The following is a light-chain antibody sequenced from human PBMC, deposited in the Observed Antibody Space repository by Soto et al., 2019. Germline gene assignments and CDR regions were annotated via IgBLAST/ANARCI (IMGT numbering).Light chain of an antibody. CDR3: SSYAGFNIYV. V-gene: IGLV2-8*01. J-gene: IGLJ1*01. CDR1: GGDVGGYNY. Sequence: QSVLTQPPSASGSPGQSVTISCTGTGGDVGGYNYVSWYQQHPGKVPRLIIYDVNKRPSGVPDRFSGSKSDNTASLTVSGLQAEDEADYYCSSYAGFNIYVFGPGTKLTVL. CDR2: DVN.